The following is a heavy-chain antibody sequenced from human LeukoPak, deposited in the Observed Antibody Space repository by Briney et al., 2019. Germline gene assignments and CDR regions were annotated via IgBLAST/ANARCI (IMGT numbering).Heavy chain of an antibody. D-gene: IGHD5-12*01. CDR1: GYTFTSYA. CDR3: AREGATIPFDC. CDR2: INAGNGNT. Sequence: ASVKASCKASGYTFTSYAMHWVRQAPGQRLEWMGWINAGNGNTKYSQKFQGRVTITRDTSASTAYMELSSLRSEDTAVYYCAREGATIPFDCWGQGTLVTVSS. J-gene: IGHJ4*02. V-gene: IGHV1-3*01.